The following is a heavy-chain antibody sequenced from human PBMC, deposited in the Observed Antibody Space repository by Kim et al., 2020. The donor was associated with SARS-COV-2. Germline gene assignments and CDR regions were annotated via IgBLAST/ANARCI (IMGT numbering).Heavy chain of an antibody. CDR1: GFTFSIYW. Sequence: GGSLRLSCAASGFTFSIYWMTWFRQLPGKGLEWVANINKDGSEKNYLASVKGRVTISRDNAKNLLYLQMGSLRAEDTAVYYCSRGTITYSGVDYWGQGT. CDR3: SRGTITYSGVDY. CDR2: INKDGSEK. D-gene: IGHD1-20*01. J-gene: IGHJ4*02. V-gene: IGHV3-7*01.